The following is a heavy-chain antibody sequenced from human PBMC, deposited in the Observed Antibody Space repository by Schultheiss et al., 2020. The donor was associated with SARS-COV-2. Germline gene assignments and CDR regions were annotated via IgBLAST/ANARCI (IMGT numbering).Heavy chain of an antibody. CDR2: IYYRGNT. V-gene: IGHV4-39*01. Sequence: SCTVSGGSVTSPTYYWAWIRQSPGKGLEWIGTIYYRGNTHYNPSLKSRLAMSVDTSRNQFSLTLNSVTAADTATYYCARHWGAMVRGVLQDWFDPWGQGTLVTVSS. D-gene: IGHD3-10*01. J-gene: IGHJ5*02. CDR3: ARHWGAMVRGVLQDWFDP. CDR1: GGSVTSPTYY.